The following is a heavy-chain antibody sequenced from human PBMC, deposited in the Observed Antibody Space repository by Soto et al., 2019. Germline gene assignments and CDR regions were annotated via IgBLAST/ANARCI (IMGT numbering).Heavy chain of an antibody. Sequence: QVQLVQSGAEVKKPGASVKVSCKASGYTFTSYDINWVRQATGQGLEWMGWMNPNSGNTGYAQKFQGRVTMTRNTSISTAYMELSSLRSEDTAVYYCARVKVATTRSGWWSNYYYYGMDVWGQGTTVTVSS. CDR3: ARVKVATTRSGWWSNYYYYGMDV. CDR1: GYTFTSYD. V-gene: IGHV1-8*01. CDR2: MNPNSGNT. D-gene: IGHD6-19*01. J-gene: IGHJ6*02.